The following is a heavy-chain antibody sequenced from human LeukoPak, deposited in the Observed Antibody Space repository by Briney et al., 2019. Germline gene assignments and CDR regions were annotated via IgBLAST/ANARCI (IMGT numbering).Heavy chain of an antibody. D-gene: IGHD4-17*01. CDR1: GFIFDDYG. V-gene: IGHV3-20*04. CDR3: ARKNDYGDYVYAFDI. J-gene: IGHJ3*02. Sequence: GGSLRLSCATSGFIFDDYGMSWVRQAPGKGLEWVSGINWSGGSTGYADSVKGRFTISRDNAKNSLYLQMNSLRAEDTALYYCARKNDYGDYVYAFDIWGQGTMVAVSS. CDR2: INWSGGST.